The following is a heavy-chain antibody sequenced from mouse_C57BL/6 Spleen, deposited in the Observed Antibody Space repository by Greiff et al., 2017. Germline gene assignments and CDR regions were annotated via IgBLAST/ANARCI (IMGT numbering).Heavy chain of an antibody. CDR2: IYPGDGDT. D-gene: IGHD1-1*01. J-gene: IGHJ2*01. V-gene: IGHV1-82*01. CDR1: GYAFSSSW. Sequence: QVQLQQSGPELVKPGASVKISCKASGYAFSSSWMNWVKQRPGKGLEWIGRIYPGDGDTNYNGKFKGKATLTAYKSSSPAFMQLSSLKSEDSAVYFCAIITPVVSPFDYWGQGTTLTVSS. CDR3: AIITPVVSPFDY.